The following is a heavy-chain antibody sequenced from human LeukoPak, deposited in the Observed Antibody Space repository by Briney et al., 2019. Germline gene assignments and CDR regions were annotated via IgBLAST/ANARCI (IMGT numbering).Heavy chain of an antibody. D-gene: IGHD2-21*01. CDR3: ARELAEAFDY. CDR2: INSDGINT. V-gene: IGHV3-74*01. CDR1: GFTFSNYW. Sequence: GGSLRLSCAASGFTFSNYWMHWVRQAPGKGLVWVSRINSDGINTSYADSVKGRFTISRDNAKNSPYLQMNSLRAEDTAVYYCARELAEAFDYWGQGTLVTVSS. J-gene: IGHJ4*02.